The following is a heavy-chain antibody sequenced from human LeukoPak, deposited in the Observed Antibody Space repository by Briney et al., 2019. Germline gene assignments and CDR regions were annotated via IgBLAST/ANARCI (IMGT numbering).Heavy chain of an antibody. CDR1: GGTFSSYA. D-gene: IGHD3-9*01. Sequence: SVKVSCKASGGTFSSYAISWVRQAPGQGLEWMGGIIPIFGTANYAQKFQGRVTITADESTSTAYMELSSLRSEDTAVYYCARAYYDILTGYYSFGYFDYWGQGTLVTVSS. CDR2: IIPIFGTA. J-gene: IGHJ4*02. CDR3: ARAYYDILTGYYSFGYFDY. V-gene: IGHV1-69*13.